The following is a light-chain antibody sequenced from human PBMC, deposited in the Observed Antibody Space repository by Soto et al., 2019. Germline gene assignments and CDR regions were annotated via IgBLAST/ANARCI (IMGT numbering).Light chain of an antibody. CDR1: QDIATY. CDR3: QNYNNVPLT. Sequence: DIQMTQSPSSLSASVGDRVTITCRASQDIATYLAWFQQKPGKVPHLLIYAASTLQSGVPSRFSGSGFGTDFTPTISGLQHEDVATYYCQNYNNVPLTFGQGTKVEIK. J-gene: IGKJ1*01. V-gene: IGKV1-27*01. CDR2: AAS.